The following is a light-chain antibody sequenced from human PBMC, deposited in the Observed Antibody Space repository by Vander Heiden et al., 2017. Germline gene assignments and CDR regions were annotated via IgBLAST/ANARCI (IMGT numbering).Light chain of an antibody. J-gene: IGLJ2*01. V-gene: IGLV1-47*01. CDR1: SSNIGSNY. CDR2: RNN. CDR3: AAWDDSLRGV. Sequence: QSVLTQPPSASGTPGQRVTISCSGSSSNIGSNYVYWYQQLPGTAPKLLIYRNNQRPSGVPDRFSGSKSGTSASLAISGLRSEDEADYYCAAWDDSLRGVFGGGTKLTAL.